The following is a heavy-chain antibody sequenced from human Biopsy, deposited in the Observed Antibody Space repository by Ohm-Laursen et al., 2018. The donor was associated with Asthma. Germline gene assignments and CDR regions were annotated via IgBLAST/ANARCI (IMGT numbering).Heavy chain of an antibody. V-gene: IGHV3-53*01. CDR1: GFTVSRDP. CDR3: ARGDSSGWSHYYFDY. CDR2: IYSGGTS. J-gene: IGHJ4*02. Sequence: SLRLSCSASGFTVSRDPMFWVRQAPGKGLEWVSVIYSGGTSHTADSVRGRFTISRDFSKNTLHLQMHSLRVEDTAVYYCARGDSSGWSHYYFDYWGQGTLVTVSS. D-gene: IGHD6-19*01.